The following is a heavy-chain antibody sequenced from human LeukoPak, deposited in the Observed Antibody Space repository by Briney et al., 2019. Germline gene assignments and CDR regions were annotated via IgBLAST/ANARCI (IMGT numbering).Heavy chain of an antibody. J-gene: IGHJ4*02. CDR3: ARHWTYYDYVWGSYRPYYFDY. CDR2: ISYDGSKR. D-gene: IGHD3-16*02. CDR1: GFTFNSYG. Sequence: GGSLRLSCVTSGFTFNSYGFYWVRQAPGKGLEWVAVISYDGSKRYYADSVKGRFTISRDTSNKTAYLEMNSLRVDDTAVYYCARHWTYYDYVWGSYRPYYFDYWGQGTLVTVSS. V-gene: IGHV3-30*03.